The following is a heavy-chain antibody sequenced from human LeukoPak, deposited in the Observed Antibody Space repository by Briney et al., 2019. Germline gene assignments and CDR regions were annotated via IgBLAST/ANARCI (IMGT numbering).Heavy chain of an antibody. CDR3: ARESYWGSGLKGFDS. V-gene: IGHV3-48*02. CDR1: GFTFTGYS. J-gene: IGHJ4*02. Sequence: SGRSLRLSCVASGFTFTGYSINWVRQAPGKGLEWVSYISRDSSNIYYADSVKGRFTISRDNAKNSLYLQVNSLRDEDTAVYYCARESYWGSGLKGFDSWGQGTLVTVSS. D-gene: IGHD7-27*01. CDR2: ISRDSSNI.